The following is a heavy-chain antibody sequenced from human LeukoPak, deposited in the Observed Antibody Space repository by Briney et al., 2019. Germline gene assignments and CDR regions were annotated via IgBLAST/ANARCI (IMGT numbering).Heavy chain of an antibody. Sequence: SETLSLTCTVSGASISSYYWSWIRQSPGKGLEWIGYIFHSGSDYNPSLKSRVTISVDTSKNQFSLKLSSVTAADTAVYYCARACGGDCYWAFDYWGQGTLVTVSS. V-gene: IGHV4-59*01. J-gene: IGHJ4*02. CDR2: IFHSGS. CDR1: GASISSYY. CDR3: ARACGGDCYWAFDY. D-gene: IGHD2-21*02.